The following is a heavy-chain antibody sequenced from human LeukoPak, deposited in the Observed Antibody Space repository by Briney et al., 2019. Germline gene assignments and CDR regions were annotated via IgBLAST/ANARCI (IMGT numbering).Heavy chain of an antibody. D-gene: IGHD4-23*01. CDR2: IYSSGST. V-gene: IGHV3-53*01. CDR3: ARRGDGGRSFDY. CDR1: GFNVSNNY. Sequence: GGSLRLSCAASGFNVSNNYMTWVRQAPGKGLEWVSLIYSSGSTYYADSVKGRFTISRDNSKNTLYLQVNSLRAEGTAVYYCARRGDGGRSFDYWGQGTLVTVSS. J-gene: IGHJ4*02.